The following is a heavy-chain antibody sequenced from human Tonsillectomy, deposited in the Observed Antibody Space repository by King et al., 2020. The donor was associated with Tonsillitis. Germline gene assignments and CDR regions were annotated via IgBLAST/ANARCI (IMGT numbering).Heavy chain of an antibody. J-gene: IGHJ5*02. CDR3: ARNYDVWGGWPRYWFAP. D-gene: IGHD3-3*01. Sequence: QLVQSGAEVKKPGASVKISCKTSGYAFTAYILHWVRQAPGQRLEWMGWINPGNADTKYSQKLQDRVSISRDTSASTAYLELNSLRSEDTAVYYCARNYDVWGGWPRYWFAPWGQGTLVTVSS. CDR1: GYAFTAYI. V-gene: IGHV1-3*01. CDR2: INPGNADT.